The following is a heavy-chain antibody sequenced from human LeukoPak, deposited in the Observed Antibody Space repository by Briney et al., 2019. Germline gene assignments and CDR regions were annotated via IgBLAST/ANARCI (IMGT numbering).Heavy chain of an antibody. V-gene: IGHV1-69*05. J-gene: IGHJ4*02. CDR2: IIPIFGTA. Sequence: SVKVSCKASGGTFSSYAISWVRQAPGQGLEWMGGIIPIFGTANYAQKFQGRVTITTDESTSTAYMELSSLRSEDTAVYYCASVGSYSGSYYPFDYWGQGTLVTVSS. D-gene: IGHD1-26*01. CDR3: ASVGSYSGSYYPFDY. CDR1: GGTFSSYA.